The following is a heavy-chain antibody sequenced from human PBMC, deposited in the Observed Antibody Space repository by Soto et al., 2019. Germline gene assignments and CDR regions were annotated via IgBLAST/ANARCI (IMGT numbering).Heavy chain of an antibody. Sequence: GSLRLSCAASGFTFSSYAMSWVRQAPGKGLEWVSAISGSGGSTYYADSVKGRFTISGDNSKNTLYLQMNSLRAEDTAVYYCAKGTGTPTVPAPFDYWGQGTLVTVSS. J-gene: IGHJ4*02. CDR2: ISGSGGST. CDR3: AKGTGTPTVPAPFDY. D-gene: IGHD1-7*01. V-gene: IGHV3-23*01. CDR1: GFTFSSYA.